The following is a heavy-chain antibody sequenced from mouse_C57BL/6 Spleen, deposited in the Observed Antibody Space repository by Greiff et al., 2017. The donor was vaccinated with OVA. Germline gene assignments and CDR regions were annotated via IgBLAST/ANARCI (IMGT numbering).Heavy chain of an antibody. D-gene: IGHD3-2*02. V-gene: IGHV1-18*01. CDR2: INPNNGGT. CDR1: GYTFTDYN. J-gene: IGHJ4*01. Sequence: VQLQQSGPELVKPGASVKIPCKASGYTFTDYNMDWVKQSHGKSLEWIGDINPNNGGTIYNQKFKGKATLTVDKSSSTAYMELRSLTSEDTAVYYCARGTAQATFYYAMDYWGQGTSVTVSS. CDR3: ARGTAQATFYYAMDY.